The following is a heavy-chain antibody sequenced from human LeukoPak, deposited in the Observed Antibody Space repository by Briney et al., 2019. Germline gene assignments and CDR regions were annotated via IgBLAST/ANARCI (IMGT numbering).Heavy chain of an antibody. CDR1: DYSISSGYY. Sequence: SETLSLTCAVSDYSISSGYYWGWVRQPPGKGLEWIGSIYHGGNTYYNPSLKSRVTILVDTSKNQFPLKLSSVTAADTAVYYCARDEGYGDGTFDIWGPGTMITVSS. J-gene: IGHJ3*02. CDR3: ARDEGYGDGTFDI. D-gene: IGHD4-17*01. CDR2: IYHGGNT. V-gene: IGHV4-38-2*02.